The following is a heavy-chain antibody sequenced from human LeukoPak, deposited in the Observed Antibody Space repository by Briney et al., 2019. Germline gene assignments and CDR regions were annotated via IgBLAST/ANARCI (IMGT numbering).Heavy chain of an antibody. CDR3: ARQAYYFYMDV. J-gene: IGHJ6*03. CDR2: ISSSGST. CDR1: GDSISSGDYY. Sequence: QTSQTLSLTCTVSGDSISSGDYYWSWIRQPAGKGLEWIGRISSSGSTNYNPSLKSRVTISVDTSKNQFSLRLSSVTAADTAIYYCARQAYYFYMDVWGKGTTVTISS. V-gene: IGHV4-61*02.